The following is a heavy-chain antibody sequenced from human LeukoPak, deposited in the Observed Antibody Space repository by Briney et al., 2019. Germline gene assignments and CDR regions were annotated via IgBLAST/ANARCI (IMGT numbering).Heavy chain of an antibody. CDR1: GVSLNGYY. CDR3: ARAYYSTSWFPH. J-gene: IGHJ5*02. CDR2: INHSGRT. D-gene: IGHD3-10*01. V-gene: IGHV4-34*01. Sequence: SETLSLTCAVSGVSLNGYYWGWIRQTPGKGLEWIGEINHSGRTNYNPSLKSRVTISADTSKNQFSLELRSVTAADTAVYYCARAYYSTSWFPHWGQGAPVTVSS.